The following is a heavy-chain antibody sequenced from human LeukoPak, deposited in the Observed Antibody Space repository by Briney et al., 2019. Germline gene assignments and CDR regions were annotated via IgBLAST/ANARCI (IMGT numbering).Heavy chain of an antibody. D-gene: IGHD5-18*01. CDR2: IIPVLNIT. CDR1: GGTFSTSA. CDR3: ARDQGLTAPPPYGLDV. V-gene: IGHV1-69*04. Sequence: ASVQVSCKTSGGTFSTSAITWVRQAPGQGLEWMGRIIPVLNITTYAQRFQGRVTITADTSTSTVYMELSSLRSEETAVYYCARDQGLTAPPPYGLDVWGQGTTVIVSS. J-gene: IGHJ6*02.